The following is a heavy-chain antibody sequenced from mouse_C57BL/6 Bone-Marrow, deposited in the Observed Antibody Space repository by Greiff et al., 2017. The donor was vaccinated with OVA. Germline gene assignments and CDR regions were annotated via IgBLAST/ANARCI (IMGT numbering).Heavy chain of an antibody. CDR3: ARDRGYGSSYGTWFAY. D-gene: IGHD1-1*01. J-gene: IGHJ3*01. CDR2: ISYDGSN. CDR1: GYSITSGYY. Sequence: DVHLVESGPGLVKPSQSLSLTCSVTGYSITSGYYWNWIRQFPGNKLEWMGYISYDGSNNYNPSLKNRISITRDTSKNQFFLKLNSVTTEDTATYYCARDRGYGSSYGTWFAYWGQGTLVTVSA. V-gene: IGHV3-6*01.